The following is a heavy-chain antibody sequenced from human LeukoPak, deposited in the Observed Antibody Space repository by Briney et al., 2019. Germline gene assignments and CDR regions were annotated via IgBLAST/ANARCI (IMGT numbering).Heavy chain of an antibody. Sequence: GGSLRHSCAASGFTFTSYAMSWIRQAPGKGLEWVSAISGGGEDTYYPDSVKGRFTISRDNSKNTLYLQMNSLRAEDTAIYYCAKPRAMTTGVGRYFDLWGRGTLVTVSS. CDR1: GFTFTSYA. CDR3: AKPRAMTTGVGRYFDL. D-gene: IGHD1-1*01. J-gene: IGHJ2*01. CDR2: ISGGGEDT. V-gene: IGHV3-23*01.